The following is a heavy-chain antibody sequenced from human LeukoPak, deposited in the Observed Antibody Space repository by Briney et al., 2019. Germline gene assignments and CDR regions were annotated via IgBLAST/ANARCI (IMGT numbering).Heavy chain of an antibody. V-gene: IGHV3-7*01. CDR3: ARSVWGSYRYLDY. CDR2: IKQDGSEK. Sequence: PGGSLRLSCAASGFTFSSYWMSWVRQVPGKGLEWVANIKQDGSEKYYVDSVKGRFTISRDNAKNSLYLQMNSLRAEDTAVYYCARSVWGSYRYLDYWGQGTLVTVSS. D-gene: IGHD3-16*02. J-gene: IGHJ4*02. CDR1: GFTFSSYW.